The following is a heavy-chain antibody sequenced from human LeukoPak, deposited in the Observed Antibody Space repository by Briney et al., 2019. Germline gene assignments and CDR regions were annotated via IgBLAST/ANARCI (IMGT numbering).Heavy chain of an antibody. J-gene: IGHJ4*02. Sequence: PSETLSLTCAVYGGSFTDYYWSWIRQAPGKGLERIGRIHHSAGTSYNPSLKSRVTISVDTSKNQFSLKLSSVTAADTAVYYCARDLPVAGTGSGYWGQGTLVTVSS. V-gene: IGHV4-34*01. CDR2: IHHSAGT. D-gene: IGHD6-19*01. CDR3: ARDLPVAGTGSGY. CDR1: GGSFTDYY.